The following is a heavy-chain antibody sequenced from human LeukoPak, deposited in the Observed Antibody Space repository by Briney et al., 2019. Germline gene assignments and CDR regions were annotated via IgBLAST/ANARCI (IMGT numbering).Heavy chain of an antibody. D-gene: IGHD6-13*01. CDR3: ARARIAAANTYYYYYGMDV. V-gene: IGHV4-59*01. Sequence: SETLSLTCTVSGGSISSYYWSWIRQPPGKGLEWIGYIYYSGSTNYNPSLKSRVTISVDTSKNQFSLKLSSVTAADTAVYYCARARIAAANTYYYYYGMDVWGQGTTVTVSS. CDR2: IYYSGST. J-gene: IGHJ6*02. CDR1: GGSISSYY.